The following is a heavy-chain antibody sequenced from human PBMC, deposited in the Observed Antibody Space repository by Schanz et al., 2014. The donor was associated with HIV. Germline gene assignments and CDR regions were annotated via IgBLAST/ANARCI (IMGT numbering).Heavy chain of an antibody. Sequence: VHLVESGGGVVQPGRSLRLSCAASGFNFNNYAMTWVRQAPGKGLEWVANIKQDGSEKYYVDSVKGRFTISRDNTKNSLYLQMNSLRAEDTAVYYCARDYHWNWFDPWGQGTLVTVSS. J-gene: IGHJ5*02. CDR2: IKQDGSEK. CDR3: ARDYHWNWFDP. V-gene: IGHV3-7*01. CDR1: GFNFNNYA. D-gene: IGHD1-20*01.